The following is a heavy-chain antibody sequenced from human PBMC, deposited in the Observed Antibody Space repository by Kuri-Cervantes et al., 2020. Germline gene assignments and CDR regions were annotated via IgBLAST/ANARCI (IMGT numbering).Heavy chain of an antibody. CDR3: ARVDVPRCSSTACYAFDI. CDR1: GFTFGDYA. Sequence: GSLRLCCTASGFTFGDYAMSWVRQPPGKGLEWIGDIHQSGSTTYNPSLKSRVTISVDTSKNQFSLRLDAVTAADSAVYYCARVDVPRCSSTACYAFDIWGQGTMVTVSS. J-gene: IGHJ3*02. D-gene: IGHD2-2*01. V-gene: IGHV4-34*01. CDR2: IHQSGST.